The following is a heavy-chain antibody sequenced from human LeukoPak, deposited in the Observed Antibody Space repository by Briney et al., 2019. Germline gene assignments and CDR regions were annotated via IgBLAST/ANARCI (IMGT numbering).Heavy chain of an antibody. CDR2: INHSGCT. Sequence: PSETLSLTCAVYGGSFSGYYWSWIRQPPGKGLEWIGEINHSGCTNYNPSLKSRVTISVDTSKNQFSLKLSSVTAADTAVYYCARGPNSGADYWGQGTLVTVSS. CDR1: GGSFSGYY. D-gene: IGHD1-26*01. V-gene: IGHV4-34*01. CDR3: ARGPNSGADY. J-gene: IGHJ4*02.